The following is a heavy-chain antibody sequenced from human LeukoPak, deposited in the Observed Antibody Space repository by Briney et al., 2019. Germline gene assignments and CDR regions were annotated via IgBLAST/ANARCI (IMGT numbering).Heavy chain of an antibody. CDR1: GGSFSGYY. CDR3: ATGSSHCSGGSCYYRDFDI. CDR2: INHSGST. Sequence: PSETLSLTCAVYGGSFSGYYWSWIRQPPGKGLEWIGEINHSGSTNYNPSLKSRVTISVDTSKNQFSLKLSSVTAADTAVYYCATGSSHCSGGSCYYRDFDIWGRGTLVTVSS. D-gene: IGHD2-15*01. V-gene: IGHV4-34*01. J-gene: IGHJ2*01.